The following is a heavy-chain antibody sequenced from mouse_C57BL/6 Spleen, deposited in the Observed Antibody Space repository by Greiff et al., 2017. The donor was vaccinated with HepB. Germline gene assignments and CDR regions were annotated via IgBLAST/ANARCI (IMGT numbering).Heavy chain of an antibody. V-gene: IGHV1-76*01. Sequence: QVQLKQSGAELVRPGASVKLSCKASGYTFTDYYINWVKQRPGQGLEWIARIYPGSGNTYYNEKFKGKATLTAEKSSSTAYMQLSSLTSEDSAVYFCASLHYYAMDYWGQGTSVTVSS. CDR3: ASLHYYAMDY. J-gene: IGHJ4*01. CDR1: GYTFTDYY. CDR2: IYPGSGNT.